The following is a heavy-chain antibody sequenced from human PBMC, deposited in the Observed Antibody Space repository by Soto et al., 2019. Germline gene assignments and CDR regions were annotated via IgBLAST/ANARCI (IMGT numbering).Heavy chain of an antibody. V-gene: IGHV3-13*01. CDR1: GFTFSSYD. J-gene: IGHJ4*02. Sequence: PGGSLRLSCAASGFTFSSYDMHWVRQATGKGLEWVSAIGTAGDTYYPGSVKGRFTISRENAKNSLYLQMNSLRAGDTAVYYCARFRKPGGFGYWGQGTLVTVSS. CDR3: ARFRKPGGFGY. CDR2: IGTAGDT.